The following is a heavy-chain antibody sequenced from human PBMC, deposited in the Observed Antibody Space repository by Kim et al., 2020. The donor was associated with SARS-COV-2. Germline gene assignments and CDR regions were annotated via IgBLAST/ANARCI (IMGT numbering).Heavy chain of an antibody. CDR3: ARAPGHGVATIFDY. V-gene: IGHV3-11*01. D-gene: IGHD5-12*01. Sequence: ADSVTGRFTISQDNAKNSLYLQMNSLRAEDTAVYYCARAPGHGVATIFDYWGQGTLVTVSS. J-gene: IGHJ4*02.